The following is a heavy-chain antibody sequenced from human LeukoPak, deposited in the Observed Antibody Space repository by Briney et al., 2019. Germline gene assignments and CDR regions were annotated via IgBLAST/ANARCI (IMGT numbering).Heavy chain of an antibody. J-gene: IGHJ3*02. CDR2: IYYSGST. CDR3: AVTGLDAFDI. CDR1: GGSISSYY. V-gene: IGHV4-59*01. D-gene: IGHD2/OR15-2a*01. Sequence: SETLSLTFTVSGGSISSYYWSWIRQPPGKGLEWIGYIYYSGSTNYNPSLKSRVTISVDTSKNQFSLKLSSVTAADTAVYYCAVTGLDAFDIWGQGTMVTVSS.